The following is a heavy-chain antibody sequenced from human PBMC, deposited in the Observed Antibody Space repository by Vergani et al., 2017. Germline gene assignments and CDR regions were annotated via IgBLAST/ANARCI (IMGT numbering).Heavy chain of an antibody. V-gene: IGHV1-69*01. CDR3: ARGEREVAAAGTTIFDY. CDR2: IIPIFGTA. Sequence: QVQLVQSGAEVKKPGSSVKVSCKASGGTFSSYAISWVRQAPGQGLEWMGGIIPIFGTANYAQKFQGRVTLTADDSTSTAYMELSSLRSEDTAVYYCARGEREVAAAGTTIFDYWGQGTLVTVSS. D-gene: IGHD6-13*01. CDR1: GGTFSSYA. J-gene: IGHJ4*02.